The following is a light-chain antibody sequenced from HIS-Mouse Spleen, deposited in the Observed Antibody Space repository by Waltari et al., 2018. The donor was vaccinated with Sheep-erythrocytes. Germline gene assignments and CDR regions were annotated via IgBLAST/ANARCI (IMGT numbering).Light chain of an antibody. CDR1: QGISSY. Sequence: IRMTQSPSSFPASTGDRVTITCRASQGISSYLAWYQQKPGKARKLLIYAASTLQSGVPSRFSGSGSGTDFTLTISCLQSEDFATYYCQQYYSYPPTFGQGTKVEIK. J-gene: IGKJ1*01. V-gene: IGKV1-8*01. CDR3: QQYYSYPPT. CDR2: AAS.